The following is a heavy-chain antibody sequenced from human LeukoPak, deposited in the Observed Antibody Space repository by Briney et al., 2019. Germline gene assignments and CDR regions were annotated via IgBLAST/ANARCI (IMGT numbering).Heavy chain of an antibody. CDR2: IYTSGST. D-gene: IGHD3-9*01. V-gene: IGHV4-61*02. J-gene: IGHJ6*03. Sequence: SQTLSLTCTVSGGSISSGSYYWSWIRQPAGKGLEWIGRIYTSGSTNYNPSLKSRVTISVDTSKNQFSLKLSSVTAADTAVRCCASSGPVYFYYYMDVWGKGTTVTVSS. CDR3: ASSGPVYFYYYMDV. CDR1: GGSISSGSYY.